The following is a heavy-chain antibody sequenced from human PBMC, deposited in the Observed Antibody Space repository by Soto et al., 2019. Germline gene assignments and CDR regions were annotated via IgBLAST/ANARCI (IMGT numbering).Heavy chain of an antibody. D-gene: IGHD2-2*01. J-gene: IGHJ3*02. Sequence: QVQLVQSGAEVKKPGSSVKVSCKASGGTFSSYTISWVRQAPGQGLEWMGRIIPILGITNYAQKFQGRVTITAEKSTSTAYMELSSLRSEDTAVYYCASLGDIVVVPAALKNAFDIWGQGTMVTVSS. CDR1: GGTFSSYT. CDR3: ASLGDIVVVPAALKNAFDI. V-gene: IGHV1-69*02. CDR2: IIPILGIT.